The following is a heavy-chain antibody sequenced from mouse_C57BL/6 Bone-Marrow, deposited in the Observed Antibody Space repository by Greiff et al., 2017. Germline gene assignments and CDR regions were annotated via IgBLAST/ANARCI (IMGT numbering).Heavy chain of an antibody. CDR1: GYTSTSYD. V-gene: IGHV1-85*01. CDR3: ARMNYYSNYVDYFDY. J-gene: IGHJ2*01. D-gene: IGHD2-5*01. CDR2: IYPRDGST. Sequence: QVHVKQSGPELVKPGASVKLSCKASGYTSTSYDINWVKQRPGQGLEWIGWIYPRDGSTKYNKKFKGKATLTVDTSSSTAYMELHSLTSEDSAVYFCARMNYYSNYVDYFDYWGQGTTLTVSS.